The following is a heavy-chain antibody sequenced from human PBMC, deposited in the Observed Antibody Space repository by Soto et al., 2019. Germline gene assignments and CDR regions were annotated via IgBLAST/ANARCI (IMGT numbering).Heavy chain of an antibody. CDR3: SRDKGERVAYGMDV. D-gene: IGHD3-16*01. CDR1: GFTVSSSE. CDR2: INEDGTT. Sequence: GGSLRLSCTASGFTVSSSEMNWVRQAPGKGLEWVSYINEDGTTFYADSVKGRFSISRDGAENSLFLQMNSLRADDTAVYYCSRDKGERVAYGMDVWGQGTTVTVSS. J-gene: IGHJ6*02. V-gene: IGHV3-48*03.